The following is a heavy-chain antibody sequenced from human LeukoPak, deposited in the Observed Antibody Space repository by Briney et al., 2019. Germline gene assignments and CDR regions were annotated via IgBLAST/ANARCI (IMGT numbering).Heavy chain of an antibody. D-gene: IGHD3-10*01. CDR1: GFTFSDYY. V-gene: IGHV3-11*01. J-gene: IGHJ4*02. CDR2: ISGSGSSI. CDR3: ASDRLGWVDYSGSGSLYYFDY. Sequence: PGGSLRLSCAASGFTFSDYYMSWIRQAPGKGLEGGSYISGSGSSIYYADAVKGRFTISRDNAKTSLYLQMNSLRAEDTALYFCASDRLGWVDYSGSGSLYYFDYWGQGTLVTVSS.